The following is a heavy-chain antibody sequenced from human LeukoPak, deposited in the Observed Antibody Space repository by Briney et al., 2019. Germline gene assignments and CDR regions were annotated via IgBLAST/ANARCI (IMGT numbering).Heavy chain of an antibody. CDR3: SKERPEEYYASVSYFDY. V-gene: IGHV3-30*04. D-gene: IGHD3-10*01. CDR1: GFTFRSFV. CDR2: ISYEDGSNK. Sequence: GGSLRLSCAASGFTFRSFVMHWVRQAPGKGLEWVAAISYEDGSNKYYADSVKGRFTISRDNSKYTVYLEMNSLRVEDTAMYYCSKERPEEYYASVSYFDYCGQGAMVAVSS. J-gene: IGHJ4*02.